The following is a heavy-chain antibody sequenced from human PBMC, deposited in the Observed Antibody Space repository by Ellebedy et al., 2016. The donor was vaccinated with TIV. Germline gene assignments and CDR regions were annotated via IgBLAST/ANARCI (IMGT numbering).Heavy chain of an antibody. V-gene: IGHV6-1*01. CDR1: GDSVSSNSVA. CDR2: TSYRSKWYN. J-gene: IGHJ4*02. Sequence: SQTLSLTCAISGDSVSSNSVAWNWIRQSPSRGLEWLGRTSYRSKWYNDYAVSLKSRLTIIPDTSKNQFSLQLNSVTPEDTAVYYCAREVGSAAVAVDLDFWGQGTLVTVSS. D-gene: IGHD6-19*01. CDR3: AREVGSAAVAVDLDF.